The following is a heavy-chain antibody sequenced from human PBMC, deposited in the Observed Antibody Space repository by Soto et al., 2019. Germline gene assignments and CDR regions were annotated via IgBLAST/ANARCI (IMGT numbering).Heavy chain of an antibody. Sequence: PGGSLRLSCAASGFTFSSYAMHWVRQPPGKGLEWIGSLCYGGETYYSPSLKSRVIVSVDSSKNHLSLNLSSVTAADTAVYYCSRHAPEGFDPWGQGTLVTVSS. CDR2: LCYGGET. CDR1: GFTFSSYAMH. V-gene: IGHV4-39*01. CDR3: SRHAPEGFDP. J-gene: IGHJ5*02.